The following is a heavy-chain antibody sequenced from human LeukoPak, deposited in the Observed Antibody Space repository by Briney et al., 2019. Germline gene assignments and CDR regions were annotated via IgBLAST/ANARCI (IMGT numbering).Heavy chain of an antibody. V-gene: IGHV3-64*02. J-gene: IGHJ4*02. CDR3: ARPAGRVVGAPEY. Sequence: HPGVSLRLSCGAWVYILNIYAMLCPRQAPGKGLECVSAILTSGITTYYADSVKGRFTISRDNSKNTLYLQMGSLRADDRAVYYCARPAGRVVGAPEYWGQRILVTVSS. CDR1: VYILNIYA. D-gene: IGHD2-15*01. CDR2: ILTSGITT.